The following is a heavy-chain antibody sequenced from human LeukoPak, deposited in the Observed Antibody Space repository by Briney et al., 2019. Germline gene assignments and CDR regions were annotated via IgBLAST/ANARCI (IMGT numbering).Heavy chain of an antibody. J-gene: IGHJ4*02. Sequence: PGRPLRLSCAASGFTFSSYAMHWVRQAPGKGLEWVAVISYDRSITYYADSVKGRFTLSCDNSKNTLYLQMNSLRAEDTAVYYCAKYGSGSFWGQGTLVTVSS. CDR3: AKYGSGSF. V-gene: IGHV3-30-3*02. D-gene: IGHD3-10*01. CDR1: GFTFSSYA. CDR2: ISYDRSIT.